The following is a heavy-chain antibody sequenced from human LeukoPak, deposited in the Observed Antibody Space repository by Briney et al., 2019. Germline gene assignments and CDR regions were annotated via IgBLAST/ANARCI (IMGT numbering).Heavy chain of an antibody. D-gene: IGHD5-12*01. CDR3: ARAGGYLLYFDY. Sequence: PSETLSLTCTVSGGSISSYYWNWIRQPPGKGLEWIGYIYYGGSTNYNPSLKSRVAISVDTSKNEFSLKLNSVTAADTAVYYCARAGGYLLYFDYWGQGTLVTVSS. CDR1: GGSISSYY. V-gene: IGHV4-59*08. CDR2: IYYGGST. J-gene: IGHJ4*02.